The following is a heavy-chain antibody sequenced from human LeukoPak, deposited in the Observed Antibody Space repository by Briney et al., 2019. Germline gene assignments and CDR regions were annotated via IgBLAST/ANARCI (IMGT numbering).Heavy chain of an antibody. CDR1: GYTFTSYG. D-gene: IGHD6-19*01. CDR2: ISAYNGNT. V-gene: IGHV1-18*01. J-gene: IGHJ4*02. Sequence: GASVKVSCKASGYTFTSYGISWVRQAPGQGLEWMGWISAYNGNTNYAQKLQGRVTMTTDTSTSTAYMELRSLRSDDTAVYYCARAVGSGWYHAVGDYFDYWGQGTLVTVSS. CDR3: ARAVGSGWYHAVGDYFDY.